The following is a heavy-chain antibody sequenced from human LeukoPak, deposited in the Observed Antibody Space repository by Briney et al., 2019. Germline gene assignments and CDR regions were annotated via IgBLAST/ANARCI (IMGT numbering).Heavy chain of an antibody. CDR1: GFTFSSYG. Sequence: GGSLRLSCAASGFTFSSYGMHWVRQAPGKGLEWVAVISSDGSNKYYADSVKGRFTISRDNSKNTLYLQMNSLRVEDTAVYYCATSSGTDFDYWGQGTLVTVSS. J-gene: IGHJ4*02. CDR3: ATSSGTDFDY. V-gene: IGHV3-30*03. CDR2: ISSDGSNK. D-gene: IGHD1-26*01.